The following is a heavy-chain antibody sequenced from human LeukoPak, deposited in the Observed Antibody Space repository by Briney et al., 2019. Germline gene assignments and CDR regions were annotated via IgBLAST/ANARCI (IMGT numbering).Heavy chain of an antibody. Sequence: GASVKVSCKASGYTFTSYYMHWVRQAPGQGLEWMGIINPSGGSTSYAQKFQGRVTMTRDMSTSTVYMELSSLRSEDTAVYYCASVYCTNGVCYYSDYWGQGTLVTVSS. CDR1: GYTFTSYY. J-gene: IGHJ4*02. CDR2: INPSGGST. V-gene: IGHV1-46*01. CDR3: ASVYCTNGVCYYSDY. D-gene: IGHD2-8*01.